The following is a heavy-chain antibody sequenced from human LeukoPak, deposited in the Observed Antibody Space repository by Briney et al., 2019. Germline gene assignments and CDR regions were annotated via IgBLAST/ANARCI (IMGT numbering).Heavy chain of an antibody. CDR1: GFTFSSYS. J-gene: IGHJ4*02. CDR2: INILSNYI. CDR3: SGSYYEVDY. D-gene: IGHD1-26*01. V-gene: IGHV3-21*01. Sequence: GGSLRLSCAASGFTFSSYSMNWVRQAPGKGLEWVSSINILSNYIYYADSVKGRFTISRDNAKNSLYLQMTSLRAEDTAVYYCSGSYYEVDYWGQGSLVTVSS.